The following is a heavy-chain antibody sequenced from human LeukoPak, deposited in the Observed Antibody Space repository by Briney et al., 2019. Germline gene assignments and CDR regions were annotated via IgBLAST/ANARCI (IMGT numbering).Heavy chain of an antibody. CDR1: GGSFSGYY. D-gene: IGHD4-17*01. J-gene: IGHJ4*02. V-gene: IGHV4-34*01. CDR3: AREKSGDYGDYFDY. CDR2: INHSGST. Sequence: SETLSLTCAVYGGSFSGYYWSWIRQPPGKGLEWIGEINHSGSTNYNPSLMSRVTISVDTSKNQFSLKLSSVTAVDTAVYYCAREKSGDYGDYFDYWGQGTLVTVSS.